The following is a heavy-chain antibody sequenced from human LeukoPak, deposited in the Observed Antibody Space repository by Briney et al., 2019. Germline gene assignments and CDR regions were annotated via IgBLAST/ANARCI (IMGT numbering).Heavy chain of an antibody. CDR3: ARPFYDSSGYYFDY. V-gene: IGHV1-2*02. CDR1: GYTFTGYY. Sequence: ASVKVSCKASGYTFTGYYMHWVRQGPGQGLEWMGWINPNSGGTNYAQKFQGRVTMTRDTSISTAYMELSRLRSDDTAVYYCARPFYDSSGYYFDYWGQGTLVTVSS. D-gene: IGHD3-22*01. CDR2: INPNSGGT. J-gene: IGHJ4*02.